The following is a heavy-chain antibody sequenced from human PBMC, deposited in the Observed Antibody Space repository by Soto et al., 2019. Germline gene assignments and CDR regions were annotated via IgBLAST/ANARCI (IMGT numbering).Heavy chain of an antibody. Sequence: SETLSLTCTVSGGSISSGDYYWNWIRQHPGKGLEWIGYIYYSGTTYYNPSLKSRVTISVDTSKNQFSLKLSSVTAADTAVYYCAASCVGCGGFNYYGMDVWGQGTTVTV. CDR1: GGSISSGDYY. CDR3: AASCVGCGGFNYYGMDV. D-gene: IGHD2-21*01. J-gene: IGHJ6*02. V-gene: IGHV4-31*03. CDR2: IYYSGTT.